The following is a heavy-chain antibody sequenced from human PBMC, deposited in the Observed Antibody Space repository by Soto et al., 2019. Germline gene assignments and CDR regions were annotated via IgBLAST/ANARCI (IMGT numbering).Heavy chain of an antibody. CDR2: IKSKTDGGTT. D-gene: IGHD2-2*01. CDR1: GFTFSKAW. V-gene: IGHV3-15*01. J-gene: IGHJ4*02. Sequence: GGSLRLSCAASGFTFSKAWMSWVRQAPGKGLEWVGRIKSKTDGGTTDYAAPVKGRFTISRDDSKNTLYLQMNSLKTEDTAVYYCTTASRYCSSTSCYDYWGQGTLVTVSS. CDR3: TTASRYCSSTSCYDY.